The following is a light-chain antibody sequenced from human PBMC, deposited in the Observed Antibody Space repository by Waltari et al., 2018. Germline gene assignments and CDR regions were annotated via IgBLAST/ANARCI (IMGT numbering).Light chain of an antibody. CDR3: SSYATSRTLV. V-gene: IGLV2-14*01. CDR2: EVN. Sequence: QSALTQPASVSGSPGQSITISCTGTNSDVGGWNFVSGYHQHPVKAPKRLFFEVNNRPSGISARFSASQSGNPASLTISGLQAEDAADYYCSSYATSRTLVFGGGTRLTVL. CDR1: NSDVGGWNF. J-gene: IGLJ3*02.